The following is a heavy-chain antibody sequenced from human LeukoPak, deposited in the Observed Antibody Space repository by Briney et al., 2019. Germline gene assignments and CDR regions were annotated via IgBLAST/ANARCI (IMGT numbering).Heavy chain of an antibody. V-gene: IGHV1-8*01. J-gene: IGHJ4*02. CDR1: GYTFTSYD. CDR2: MNPNSGNT. D-gene: IGHD2-21*02. Sequence: WASVKVPCKASGYTFTSYDINWVRQATGQGLEWMGWMNPNSGNTGYAQKFQGRVTMTRNTSISTAYMELSSLRSEDTAVYYCARGVVVTDDYFDYWGQGTLVTVSS. CDR3: ARGVVVTDDYFDY.